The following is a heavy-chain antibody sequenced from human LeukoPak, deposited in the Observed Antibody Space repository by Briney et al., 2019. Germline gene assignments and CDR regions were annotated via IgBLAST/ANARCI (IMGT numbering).Heavy chain of an antibody. Sequence: SETLSLTCTVSGGSISSNYWSWIRQPPGKGLEWIGYIYYSGNTIYNPSLKSRVTISIDTSKNQFSLKLSSVTAADTAVYYCAGAPLGYCSSTSCYSSYYYYYGMDVWGQGTTVTVSS. CDR2: IYYSGNT. V-gene: IGHV4-59*01. D-gene: IGHD2-2*01. CDR3: AGAPLGYCSSTSCYSSYYYYYGMDV. J-gene: IGHJ6*02. CDR1: GGSISSNY.